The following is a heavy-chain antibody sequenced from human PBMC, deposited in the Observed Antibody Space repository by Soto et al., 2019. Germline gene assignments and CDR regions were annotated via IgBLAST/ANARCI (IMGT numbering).Heavy chain of an antibody. V-gene: IGHV3-15*01. J-gene: IGHJ4*02. CDR1: GFTFSNAW. D-gene: IGHD3-3*01. CDR3: TTDHDLWSGYSPFDY. Sequence: GGSLRLSCAASGFTFSNAWMSWVRQAPGKGLEWVGRIKSKTDGGTTDYAAPVKGRFTISRDDSKNTLYLQMNSLKTEDTAVYYCTTDHDLWSGYSPFDYWGQGTLVTVSS. CDR2: IKSKTDGGTT.